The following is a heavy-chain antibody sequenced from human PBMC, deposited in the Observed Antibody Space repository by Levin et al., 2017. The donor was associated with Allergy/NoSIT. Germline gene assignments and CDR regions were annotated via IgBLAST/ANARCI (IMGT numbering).Heavy chain of an antibody. D-gene: IGHD1-26*01. Sequence: PSETLSLTCAVSGYSISSGYYWGWIRQSPGKGLEWIATIYQSGSTYYNSSLRGRVTISIDTSKNQFSLTLTSVTAADTAVYFCARCGASRALSVAYYYYGMDVWGQGTTVTVS. J-gene: IGHJ6*02. CDR3: ARCGASRALSVAYYYYGMDV. CDR1: GYSISSGYY. V-gene: IGHV4-38-2*01. CDR2: IYQSGST.